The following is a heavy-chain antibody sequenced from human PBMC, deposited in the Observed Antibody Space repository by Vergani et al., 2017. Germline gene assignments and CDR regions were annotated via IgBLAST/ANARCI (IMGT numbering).Heavy chain of an antibody. D-gene: IGHD3-22*01. CDR1: GFTFSSYS. J-gene: IGHJ3*02. V-gene: IGHV3-48*01. CDR2: ISTDASTT. CDR3: AREPLRTYDSSGYYFHDAFDI. Sequence: EVQLVESGGGLVQPGGSLRLSCAASGFTFSSYSMNWVRQAPGKGLEWVSYISTDASTTYYGDSVKGRFTISRDNAKNSLYLQMNSLRAEDTAVYFCAREPLRTYDSSGYYFHDAFDIWGQGTMVTVSS.